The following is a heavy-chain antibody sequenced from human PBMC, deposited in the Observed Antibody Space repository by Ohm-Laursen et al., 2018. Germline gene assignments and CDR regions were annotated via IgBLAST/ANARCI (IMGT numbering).Heavy chain of an antibody. CDR1: GFTVSSNY. Sequence: SLRLSCSASGFTVSSNYMSWVRQAPGKGLEWVSVIYSGGSTFYTNSVKGRFTISRDNSKNTLFLQMSSLRAEDTAVYYCARDFSEKWEVAQSLGQGTLVTVSS. J-gene: IGHJ5*02. D-gene: IGHD1-26*01. CDR3: ARDFSEKWEVAQS. CDR2: IYSGGST. V-gene: IGHV3-66*01.